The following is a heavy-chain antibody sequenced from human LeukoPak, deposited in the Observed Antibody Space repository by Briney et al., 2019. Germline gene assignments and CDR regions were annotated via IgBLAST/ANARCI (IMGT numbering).Heavy chain of an antibody. CDR3: ARDIQPRTVTSLDY. Sequence: GASVKVSCKVSGYTLTELSMHWVRQAPGQGLEWMGIINPSGGSTSYAQKFQGRVTMTRDTSTSTVYMELSSLRSEDTAVYYCARDIQPRTVTSLDYWGQGTLVTVSS. V-gene: IGHV1-46*01. CDR1: GYTLTELS. CDR2: INPSGGST. J-gene: IGHJ4*02. D-gene: IGHD4-17*01.